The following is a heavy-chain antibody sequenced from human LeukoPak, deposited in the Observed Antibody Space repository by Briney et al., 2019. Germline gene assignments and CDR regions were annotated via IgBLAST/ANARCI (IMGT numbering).Heavy chain of an antibody. V-gene: IGHV1-46*01. D-gene: IGHD4-17*01. CDR2: INPSGGST. J-gene: IGHJ4*02. CDR1: GYTFTSYY. CDR3: ARGRGPGTTVTSLDY. Sequence: GASVKVSCKASGYTFTSYYMHWVRQAPGQGLEWMGIINPSGGSTSYAQKFQGRVTMTRDTSTSTVYMELSSLRSEDTAVYYCARGRGPGTTVTSLDYWGQGTLVTVSS.